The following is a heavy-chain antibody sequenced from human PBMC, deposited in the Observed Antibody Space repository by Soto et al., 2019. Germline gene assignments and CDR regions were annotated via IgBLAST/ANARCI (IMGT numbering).Heavy chain of an antibody. V-gene: IGHV4-31*03. D-gene: IGHD3-22*01. Sequence: SETLSLTCTVSGGSISSGGYYWSWIRQHPGKGLEWIGYIYYSGSTYYNPSLKSRVTISVDTSKNQFSLKLSSVTAADTAVYYCARYDNSGSHGFDIWGQGTMVTVSS. J-gene: IGHJ3*02. CDR1: GGSISSGGYY. CDR3: ARYDNSGSHGFDI. CDR2: IYYSGST.